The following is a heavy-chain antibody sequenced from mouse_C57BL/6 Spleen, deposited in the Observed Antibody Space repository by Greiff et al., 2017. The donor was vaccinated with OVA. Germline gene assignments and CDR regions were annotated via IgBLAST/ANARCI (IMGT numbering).Heavy chain of an antibody. CDR3: ARTTVVEGNAMDY. V-gene: IGHV5-17*01. CDR1: GFTFSDYG. D-gene: IGHD1-1*01. CDR2: ISSGSSTI. Sequence: EVQRVESGGGLVKPGGSLKLSCAASGFTFSDYGMHWVRQAPEKGLEWVAYISSGSSTIYYADTVKGRFTISRDNAKNTLFLQMTSLRSEDTAMYYCARTTVVEGNAMDYWGQGTSVTVSS. J-gene: IGHJ4*01.